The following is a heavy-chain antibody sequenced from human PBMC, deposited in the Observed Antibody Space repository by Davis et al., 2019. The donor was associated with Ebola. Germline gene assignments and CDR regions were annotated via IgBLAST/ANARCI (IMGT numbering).Heavy chain of an antibody. Sequence: ASVKVSCKASGYTFTGYYMHWVRQAPGQGLEWMGRINPNSGGTNYAQKFQGRVTMTRDTSISTAYMELSRLRSDDTAVYYCARDEATLTGYYLYYYYGMDVWGKGTTVTVSS. D-gene: IGHD3-9*01. CDR2: INPNSGGT. CDR3: ARDEATLTGYYLYYYYGMDV. CDR1: GYTFTGYY. J-gene: IGHJ6*04. V-gene: IGHV1-2*06.